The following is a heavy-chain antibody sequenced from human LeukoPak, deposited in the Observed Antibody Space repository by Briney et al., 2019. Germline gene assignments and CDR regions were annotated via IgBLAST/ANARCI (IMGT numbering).Heavy chain of an antibody. V-gene: IGHV1-69*05. CDR1: GGTFSSYA. D-gene: IGHD5-12*01. CDR2: VIPLFRTT. CDR3: ARGPSGGYNGYDFDY. J-gene: IGHJ4*02. Sequence: KVSCKASGGTFSSYAVSWVGQAPGQGVEWMGRVIPLFRTTNYAQNFQGRVTINTEESTSTAYMELSSLRSEDTAVYYCARGPSGGYNGYDFDYWGQGTLVTVSS.